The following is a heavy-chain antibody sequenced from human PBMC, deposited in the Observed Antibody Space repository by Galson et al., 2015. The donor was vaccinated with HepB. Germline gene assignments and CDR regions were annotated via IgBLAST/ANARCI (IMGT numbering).Heavy chain of an antibody. V-gene: IGHV1-2*06. CDR2: INPNSGGT. CDR1: GYTFTGYY. D-gene: IGHD2-8*02. Sequence: SVKVSCKASGYTFTGYYMHWVRQAPGQGLEWMGRINPNSGGTNYAQKFQGRVTMTRDTSISTAYMELSRLRSDDTAVYYCARDPRYCTGGVCHDAFDIWGQGTMVTVSS. J-gene: IGHJ3*02. CDR3: ARDPRYCTGGVCHDAFDI.